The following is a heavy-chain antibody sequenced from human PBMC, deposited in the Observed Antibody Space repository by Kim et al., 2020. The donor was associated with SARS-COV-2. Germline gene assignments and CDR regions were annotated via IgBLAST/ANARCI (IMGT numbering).Heavy chain of an antibody. J-gene: IGHJ4*02. Sequence: GESLKISCAASGFTFSSYAMSWVRQAPGKGLEWVSAISGSGGSTYYADSVKGRFTISRDNSKNTLYLQMNSLRAEDTAVYYCAKGMWPPRSIAAAGTRGGFDYWGQGTLVTVSS. D-gene: IGHD6-13*01. CDR1: GFTFSSYA. CDR3: AKGMWPPRSIAAAGTRGGFDY. V-gene: IGHV3-23*01. CDR2: ISGSGGST.